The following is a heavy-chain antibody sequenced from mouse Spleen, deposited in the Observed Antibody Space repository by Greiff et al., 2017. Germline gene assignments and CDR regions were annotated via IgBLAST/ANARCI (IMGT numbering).Heavy chain of an antibody. V-gene: IGHV8-12*01. J-gene: IGHJ3*01. CDR2: IYWDDDK. CDR1: GFSLSTSGMG. CDR3: ARSREENYYGFFAY. Sequence: QVTLKESGPGILQPSQTLSLTCSFSGFSLSTSGMGVSWIRQPSGKGLEWLAHIYWDDDKRYNPSLKSRLTISKDTSSNQVFLKITSVDTADTATYYCARSREENYYGFFAYWGQGTLVTVSA. D-gene: IGHD1-2*01.